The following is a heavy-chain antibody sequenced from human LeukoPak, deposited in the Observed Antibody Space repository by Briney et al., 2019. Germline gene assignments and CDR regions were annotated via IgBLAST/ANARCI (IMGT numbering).Heavy chain of an antibody. D-gene: IGHD3-10*01. J-gene: IGHJ4*02. CDR2: VSHDGSNK. CDR3: TKEGNYGSGSFPDY. Sequence: GGSLRLSCAAFGFTFSSYGMHWVRQAPGKGLEWVAVVSHDGSNKYYADSVKGRFTISRDNSEKTLSLQMNSLRVEDTAVYYCTKEGNYGSGSFPDYWGQGSLVTVSA. CDR1: GFTFSSYG. V-gene: IGHV3-30*18.